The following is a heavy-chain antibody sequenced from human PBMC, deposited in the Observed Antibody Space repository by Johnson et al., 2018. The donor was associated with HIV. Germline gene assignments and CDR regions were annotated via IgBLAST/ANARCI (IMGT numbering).Heavy chain of an antibody. CDR3: ARVGQLARTHAFDI. CDR2: IYSGGST. J-gene: IGHJ3*02. Sequence: EQLVESGGDLIQPGGSLRLSCAASGFTVSSNYMSWVRQAPGKGLEWVSVIYSGGSTYYADSVTGRFTISRDNSKNTVYLQMNSLRAEDTAVYYCARVGQLARTHAFDIWGQGTMVTVSS. D-gene: IGHD6-13*01. V-gene: IGHV3-66*03. CDR1: GFTVSSNY.